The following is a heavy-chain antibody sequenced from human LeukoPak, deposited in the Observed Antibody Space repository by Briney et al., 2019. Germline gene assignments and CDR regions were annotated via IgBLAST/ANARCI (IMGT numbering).Heavy chain of an antibody. J-gene: IGHJ6*02. CDR1: GFTFSSFA. CDR2: ISGSGLTT. D-gene: IGHD3-10*01. CDR3: AKVPYSDYGSGRPPFMDV. V-gene: IGHV3-23*01. Sequence: GGSLRLSCTASGFTFSSFAMSWVRQVPGKGLEWVSGISGSGLTTFYADSVKGRFTISRDNSKSTLYLQMSSLRAEDTAIHYCAKVPYSDYGSGRPPFMDVWGQGTTVAVSS.